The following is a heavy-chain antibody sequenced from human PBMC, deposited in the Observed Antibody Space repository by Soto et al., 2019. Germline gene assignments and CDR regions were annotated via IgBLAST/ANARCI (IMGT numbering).Heavy chain of an antibody. D-gene: IGHD6-19*01. CDR1: GYTLTELS. Sequence: ASVKVSCKVSGYTLTELSMHWVRQAPGKGLEWMGGFGPEDGETIYAQKFQGRVTMTEDTSTDTAYMELSSLRSEDTAVYYCATGPGAVAGTSYWGQGTLVTVSS. V-gene: IGHV1-24*01. CDR2: FGPEDGET. CDR3: ATGPGAVAGTSY. J-gene: IGHJ4*02.